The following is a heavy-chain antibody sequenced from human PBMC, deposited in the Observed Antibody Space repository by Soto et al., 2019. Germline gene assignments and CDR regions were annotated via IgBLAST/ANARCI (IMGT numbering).Heavy chain of an antibody. D-gene: IGHD2-2*01. CDR3: VKDRSGILVVYGMDV. CDR1: GFSFSIHA. J-gene: IGHJ6*02. V-gene: IGHV3-64D*06. CDR2: INNNGDRT. Sequence: GGSLRLSCSPSGFSFSIHAMHWVRQAPGKGLEYVSGINNNGDRTYNADSVKGRFTISRDNSKNTLYLQMTSLRAEDTAVYYCVKDRSGILVVYGMDVWGQGTTVTVSS.